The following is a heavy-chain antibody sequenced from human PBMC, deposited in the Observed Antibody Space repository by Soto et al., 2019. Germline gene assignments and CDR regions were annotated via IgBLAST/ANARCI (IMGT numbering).Heavy chain of an antibody. CDR2: IGGRDFTT. V-gene: IGHV3-23*01. CDR3: AKRRGEGFFDY. Sequence: PGGSLRLSCAASGFTFSNFVMSWVRQAPGKGLEWVSAIGGRDFTTYYADSVKGRFTISRDNSKNTLYLRMNSLRVDDTAVYYCAKRRGEGFFDYWGQGTLVTVSS. CDR1: GFTFSNFV. D-gene: IGHD3-16*01. J-gene: IGHJ4*02.